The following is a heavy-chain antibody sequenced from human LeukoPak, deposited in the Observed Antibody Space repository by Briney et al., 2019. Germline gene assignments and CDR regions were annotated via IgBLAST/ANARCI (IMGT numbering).Heavy chain of an antibody. V-gene: IGHV4-39*07. Sequence: PSETLSLTCTVSGGSLSSGTYCWGWIRQPPGKGLEWIGTIYYSGSTYYNPSLKSRVTISVDTSKNQFSLKLSSVTAADTAVYYCASPKRPLYYYDSRRPNWNAFDIWGQGTMVTVSS. CDR1: GGSLSSGTYC. CDR3: ASPKRPLYYYDSRRPNWNAFDI. J-gene: IGHJ3*02. D-gene: IGHD3-22*01. CDR2: IYYSGST.